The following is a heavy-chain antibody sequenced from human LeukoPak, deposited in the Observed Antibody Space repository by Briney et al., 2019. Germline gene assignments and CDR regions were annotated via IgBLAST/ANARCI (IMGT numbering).Heavy chain of an antibody. CDR3: ARDPTSGYYGSGSLDY. Sequence: GGSLRPSCAASGFTFSSYAMSWVRQAPGKGLEWVSAISGSGGSTYYADSVKGRFTISRDNSKNTLYLQMNSLRAEDTAVYYCARDPTSGYYGSGSLDYWGQGTLVTVSS. CDR1: GFTFSSYA. V-gene: IGHV3-23*01. J-gene: IGHJ4*02. CDR2: ISGSGGST. D-gene: IGHD3-10*01.